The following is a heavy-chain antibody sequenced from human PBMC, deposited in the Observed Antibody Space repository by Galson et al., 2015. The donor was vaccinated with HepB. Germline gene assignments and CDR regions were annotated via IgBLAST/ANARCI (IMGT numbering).Heavy chain of an antibody. D-gene: IGHD2-2*01. CDR3: ARDIPSTSYYYYGMDV. J-gene: IGHJ6*02. Sequence: SLRLSCAASGFTFSSYSMNWVRQAPGKGLEWVSYISSSSSTIYYADSVKGRFTISRDNSKNTLYLQMNSLRAEDTAVYYCARDIPSTSYYYYGMDVWGQGTTVTVSS. V-gene: IGHV3-48*01. CDR2: ISSSSSTI. CDR1: GFTFSSYS.